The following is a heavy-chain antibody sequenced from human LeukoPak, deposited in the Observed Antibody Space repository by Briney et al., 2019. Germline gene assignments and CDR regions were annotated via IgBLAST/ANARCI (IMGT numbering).Heavy chain of an antibody. CDR2: IYYSGST. J-gene: IGHJ5*02. CDR3: ARGQYPGGWFDP. CDR1: GGSISSYY. D-gene: IGHD4-23*01. V-gene: IGHV4-59*12. Sequence: KPSETLSLTCTVSGGSISSYYWSWIRQPPGKGLEWIGYIYYSGSTNYNPSLKSRVTISVDTSKNQFSLKLSSVTAADTAVYYCARGQYPGGWFDPWGQGTLVTVSS.